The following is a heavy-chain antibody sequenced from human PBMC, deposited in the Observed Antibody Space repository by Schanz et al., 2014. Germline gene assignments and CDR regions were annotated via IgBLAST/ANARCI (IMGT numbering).Heavy chain of an antibody. V-gene: IGHV1-18*04. Sequence: QVQLVQSGAEVKKPGASVKVSCKASGYTFTSYYMHWVRQAPGQGLEWMGWISVYHGHTNYAEKGHGRVTMTTDTSTSTAYMELRSLISDDTAVYYCARETTIITGGAFDVWGQGTMVTVSS. CDR1: GYTFTSYY. CDR2: ISVYHGHT. D-gene: IGHD3-9*01. J-gene: IGHJ3*01. CDR3: ARETTIITGGAFDV.